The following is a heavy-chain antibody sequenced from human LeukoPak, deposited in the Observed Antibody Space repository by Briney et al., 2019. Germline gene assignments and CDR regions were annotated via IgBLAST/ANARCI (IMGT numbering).Heavy chain of an antibody. D-gene: IGHD1-1*01. CDR3: ARSRRSDNYQGGAFDL. V-gene: IGHV3-13*01. CDR1: EFAFNRSV. Sequence: GGSLRLSCAASEFAFNRSVMHWVRQAIGKGLEWVSAIGISGDTYYSDSVRGRFVVSRENARNSMFLQMSSPRVGDTAVYYCARSRRSDNYQGGAFDLWGQGTVVIVSS. J-gene: IGHJ3*01. CDR2: IGISGDT.